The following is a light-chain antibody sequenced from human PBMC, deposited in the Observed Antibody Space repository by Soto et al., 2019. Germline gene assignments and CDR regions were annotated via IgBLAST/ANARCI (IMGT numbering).Light chain of an antibody. J-gene: IGKJ3*01. CDR1: QSVSSN. CDR3: QQYNNWPFT. V-gene: IGKV3-15*01. CDR2: GAS. Sequence: EIVMTQSPATLSVSPGERATLSCRASQSVSSNLAWYQQKPGQAPRLLIYGASTRATGLPARFSGSGSGTEFTRTISSLQSEDFAVYYCQQYNNWPFTLGPGTKVDIK.